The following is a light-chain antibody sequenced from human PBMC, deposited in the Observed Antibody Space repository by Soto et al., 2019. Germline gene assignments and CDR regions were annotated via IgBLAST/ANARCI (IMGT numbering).Light chain of an antibody. V-gene: IGKV1-9*01. CDR3: HHLNSGATFT. Sequence: DIPLTQSPYFLSASVGDIVTITCRASQGIGSYLACYQQKSGRAPKLLIYVASTLQSGVPSRVSGSGSGTAFTLTHSSLQPEAFEDLYCHHLNSGATFTFGPGNKVDIK. J-gene: IGKJ3*01. CDR1: QGIGSY. CDR2: VAS.